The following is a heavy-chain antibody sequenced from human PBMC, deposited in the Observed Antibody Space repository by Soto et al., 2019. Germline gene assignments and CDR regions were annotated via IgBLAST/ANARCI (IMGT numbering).Heavy chain of an antibody. D-gene: IGHD1-26*01. V-gene: IGHV3-72*01. J-gene: IGHJ4*02. CDR2: TRNKANSYTT. CDR1: GFTFSDHY. Sequence: SGGSLRLSCAASGFTFSDHYMDWVRQAPGKGLEWVGRTRNKANSYTTEYAASVKGRFTISRDDSKNSLYLQMNSLKTEDTAVYYCARVGPMGATHFDYWGQGTLVTVSS. CDR3: ARVGPMGATHFDY.